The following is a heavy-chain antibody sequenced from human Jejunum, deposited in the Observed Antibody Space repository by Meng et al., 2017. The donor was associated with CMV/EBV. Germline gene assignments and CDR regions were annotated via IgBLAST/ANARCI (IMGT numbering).Heavy chain of an antibody. D-gene: IGHD5-18*01. CDR1: GVSITTSY. V-gene: IGHV4-59*12. CDR2: IYYTGST. CDR3: TRGLGSYGSRIDY. J-gene: IGHJ4*02. Sequence: TASGVSITTSYWSWIRQPPGKGPEWIGYIYYTGSTNYNPSLKSRVTISLDTSKNQFSLKLSSVTAADTAVYYCTRGLGSYGSRIDYWGQGTLVTVSS.